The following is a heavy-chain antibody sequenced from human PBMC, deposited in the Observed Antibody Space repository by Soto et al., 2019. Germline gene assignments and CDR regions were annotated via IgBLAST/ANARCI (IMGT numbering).Heavy chain of an antibody. CDR1: GGSFSGYY. CDR3: ASRFYCSGGSCIKGDIDY. Sequence: QVQLQQWGAGLLKPSETLSLTCAVYGGSFSGYYWSWIRQPPGKGLEWIGEINHSGSTNYNPSLKSRVTISVDTSKNQFSLKLSSVTAADTAVYYCASRFYCSGGSCIKGDIDYWGQGTLVTVSS. CDR2: INHSGST. V-gene: IGHV4-34*01. D-gene: IGHD2-15*01. J-gene: IGHJ4*02.